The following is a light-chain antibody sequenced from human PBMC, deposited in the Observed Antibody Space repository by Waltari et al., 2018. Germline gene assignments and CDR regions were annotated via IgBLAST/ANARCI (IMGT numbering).Light chain of an antibody. CDR1: QNIYTY. V-gene: IGKV3-11*01. CDR3: QQRVNWPSLT. J-gene: IGKJ4*01. Sequence: EIVLTQSPATLSLSAGERATLSCRASQNIYTYLAWYQQKPGQAPRLLIQDASIRATGTPARFSGSGSGTDFTLTISSLEPEDFAVYYCQQRVNWPSLTFGGGTRVEIK. CDR2: DAS.